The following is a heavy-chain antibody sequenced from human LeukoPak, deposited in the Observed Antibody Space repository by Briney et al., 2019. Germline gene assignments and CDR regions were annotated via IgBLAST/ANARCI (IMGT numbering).Heavy chain of an antibody. V-gene: IGHV3-30*02. D-gene: IGHD1-26*01. J-gene: IGHJ3*02. CDR2: IWYDGSNK. CDR3: VVGATEAGWAFDI. Sequence: GGSLRLSCAASGFTFSSYGMHWVRQAPGKGLEWVAVIWYDGSNKYYADSVKGRFTISRDNSKNTLYLQMNSLRAEDTAVYYSVVGATEAGWAFDIWGQGTMVTVSS. CDR1: GFTFSSYG.